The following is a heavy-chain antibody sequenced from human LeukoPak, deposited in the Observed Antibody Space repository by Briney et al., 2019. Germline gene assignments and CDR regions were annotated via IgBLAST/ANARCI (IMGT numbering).Heavy chain of an antibody. CDR1: GVSISSSSYY. Sequence: PSETLSLTCTVSGVSISSSSYYWGWIRPPPGQGLEWIGSIYYSGSTYYNPSLKSRVTISVDTTKNQFSLKLSSVTAADTAVYYCARGLKYSSSSRPYYYYYYYMDVWGKGTTVTVSS. CDR3: ARGLKYSSSSRPYYYYYYYMDV. V-gene: IGHV4-39*01. J-gene: IGHJ6*03. CDR2: IYYSGST. D-gene: IGHD6-6*01.